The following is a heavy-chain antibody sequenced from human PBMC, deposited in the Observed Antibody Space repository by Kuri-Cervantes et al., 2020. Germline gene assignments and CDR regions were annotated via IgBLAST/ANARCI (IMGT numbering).Heavy chain of an antibody. CDR3: AKGVGVDNGYDFLFDS. CDR2: IWYDGSNK. V-gene: IGHV3-30*02. Sequence: GESLKISCAASGFTFSSSGMYWVRQAPGKGLEWVAVIWYDGSNKYYAESVQGRFTISRDNSKNTLYLQMNSLRADDTAVYYCAKGVGVDNGYDFLFDSWGQGTLVTVSS. J-gene: IGHJ4*02. D-gene: IGHD5-12*01. CDR1: GFTFSSSG.